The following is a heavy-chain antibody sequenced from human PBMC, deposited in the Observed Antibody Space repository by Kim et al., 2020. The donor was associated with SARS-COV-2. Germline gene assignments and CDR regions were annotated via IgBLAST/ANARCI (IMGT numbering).Heavy chain of an antibody. D-gene: IGHD3-22*01. Sequence: YADSVKGRLTISRDNAKNSLYLQMNSLRAEDTAVYYCARHDSSGYPNFDYWGQGTLVTVSS. V-gene: IGHV3-11*01. J-gene: IGHJ4*02. CDR3: ARHDSSGYPNFDY.